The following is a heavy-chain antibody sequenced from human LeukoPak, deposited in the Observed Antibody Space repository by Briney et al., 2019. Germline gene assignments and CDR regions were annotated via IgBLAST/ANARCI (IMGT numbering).Heavy chain of an antibody. CDR2: ISGSSSYI. Sequence: PGGSLRLSCAASGFTFSDYYMSWIRQAPGKGLEWLSSISGSSSYIYYADSVKGRFTISRDNARNSLYLQMKSLRAEDTAVYYCARTPSIVGYTSRELGHWYFDLWGRGTPVTVSS. D-gene: IGHD6-13*01. J-gene: IGHJ2*01. V-gene: IGHV3-11*06. CDR1: GFTFSDYY. CDR3: ARTPSIVGYTSRELGHWYFDL.